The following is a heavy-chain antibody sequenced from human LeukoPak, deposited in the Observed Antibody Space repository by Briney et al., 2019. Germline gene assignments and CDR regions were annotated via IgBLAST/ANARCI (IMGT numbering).Heavy chain of an antibody. Sequence: SQTLSLTCAVSGGSISSGGYSWSWIRQPPGKGLEWIGYIYHSGSTYYNPSLKSRVTISVDTSKNHCSLRLSSVTAADTAVYYCARGDPVGLFDDWGQGILVTVSS. D-gene: IGHD1-26*01. V-gene: IGHV4-30-2*01. CDR2: IYHSGST. CDR3: ARGDPVGLFDD. CDR1: GGSISSGGYS. J-gene: IGHJ4*02.